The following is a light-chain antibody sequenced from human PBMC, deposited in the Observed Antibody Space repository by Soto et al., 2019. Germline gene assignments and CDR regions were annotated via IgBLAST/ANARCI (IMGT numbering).Light chain of an antibody. Sequence: EIVMTQSPGTLSLSPWSRATISCSAGQVICSRNFAWYHQKSCQAPRRLIYGASSRATGIPDRFSGSGSWTDFTLTISRLEPEDFGVYYCQQFGSSIPHTFGQGTKLEIK. CDR1: QVICSRN. J-gene: IGKJ2*01. V-gene: IGKV3-20*01. CDR2: GAS. CDR3: QQFGSSIPHT.